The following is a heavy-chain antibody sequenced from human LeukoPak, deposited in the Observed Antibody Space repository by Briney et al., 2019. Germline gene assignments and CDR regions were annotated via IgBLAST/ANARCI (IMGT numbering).Heavy chain of an antibody. D-gene: IGHD3-10*01. CDR2: ISGSGGST. CDR1: GFTFSSYG. J-gene: IGHJ4*02. Sequence: PGGSLRLSCAASGFTFSSYGMSWVRQAPGKGLEWVSAISGSGGSTYYADSVKGRFTISRDNSKNTLYLQMNSLRAEDTAVYYCAKAPIEVEGSGYGVFFDYWGQGTLVTVSS. CDR3: AKAPIEVEGSGYGVFFDY. V-gene: IGHV3-23*01.